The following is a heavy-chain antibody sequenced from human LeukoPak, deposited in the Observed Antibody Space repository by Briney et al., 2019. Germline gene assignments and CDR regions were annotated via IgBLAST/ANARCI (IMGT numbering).Heavy chain of an antibody. CDR3: ARGTKVMTNNDQWELLPLLFDP. V-gene: IGHV1-2*02. CDR1: GYTFTSYY. D-gene: IGHD1-26*01. J-gene: IGHJ5*02. CDR2: INPNSGGT. Sequence: ASVKVSCKASGYTFTSYYMHWVRQAPGQGLEWMGWINPNSGGTNYAQKLQGRVTMTRDTSISTAYMELSRLRSDDTAVYYCARGTKVMTNNDQWELLPLLFDPWGQGTLVTVSS.